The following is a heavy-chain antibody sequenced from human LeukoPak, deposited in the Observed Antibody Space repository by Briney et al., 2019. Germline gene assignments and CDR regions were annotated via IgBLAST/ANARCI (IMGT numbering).Heavy chain of an antibody. V-gene: IGHV1-69*13. CDR1: GGTFSSYA. CDR2: IIPIFGTA. Sequence: ASVKVSCKASGGTFSSYAISWVRQAPGQGLEWMGGIIPIFGTANYAQKFQGRVTITADESTSTAYMELSSLRSEDTAVYYCAGPYGSGSQPFDYWGQGTLVIVSS. CDR3: AGPYGSGSQPFDY. D-gene: IGHD3-10*01. J-gene: IGHJ4*02.